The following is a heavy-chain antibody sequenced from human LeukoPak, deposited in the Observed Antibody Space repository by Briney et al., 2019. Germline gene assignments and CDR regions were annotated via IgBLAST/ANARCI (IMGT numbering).Heavy chain of an antibody. CDR3: AKADSSSWFYYFDY. J-gene: IGHJ4*02. Sequence: GGSLRLSCAASGFTFSSYAMSWVRQAPGKGLEWVSAISGSGGSTYYADSVKGRFTISRDNPKNTLYLQMNSLRAEDTAVYYCAKADSSSWFYYFDYWGQGTLVTVSS. V-gene: IGHV3-23*01. CDR1: GFTFSSYA. CDR2: ISGSGGST. D-gene: IGHD6-13*01.